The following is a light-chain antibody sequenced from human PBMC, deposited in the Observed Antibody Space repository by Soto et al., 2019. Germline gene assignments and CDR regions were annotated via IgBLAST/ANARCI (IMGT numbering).Light chain of an antibody. CDR1: PSVTSN. Sequence: EIVLTQSPATLSLSPGERATLSCRASPSVTSNLAWYQQALGQAPRLLIYDASNRAAGIPARFSGSGSGTEFTLSISGLQSEDFAVYFCQQYNNWPFSFGQGTRLEIK. CDR2: DAS. J-gene: IGKJ5*01. V-gene: IGKV3D-15*01. CDR3: QQYNNWPFS.